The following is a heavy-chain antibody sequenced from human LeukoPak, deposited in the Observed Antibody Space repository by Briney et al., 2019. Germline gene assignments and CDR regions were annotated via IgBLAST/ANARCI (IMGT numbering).Heavy chain of an antibody. CDR2: IYYSGNT. Sequence: SETLSLTCTVSGGSISSSSYYWGWIRQPPGKGLEWLASIYYSGNTYYNPSLKSRVTISVDTSKNQFSLELNSVTAADTSVYYCATVDNWNDGGFDYWGQGTLVTVSS. CDR1: GGSISSSSYY. J-gene: IGHJ4*02. CDR3: ATVDNWNDGGFDY. D-gene: IGHD1-1*01. V-gene: IGHV4-39*01.